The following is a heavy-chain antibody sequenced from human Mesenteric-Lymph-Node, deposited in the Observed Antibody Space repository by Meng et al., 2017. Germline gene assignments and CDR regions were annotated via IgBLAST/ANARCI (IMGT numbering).Heavy chain of an antibody. D-gene: IGHD2/OR15-2a*01. CDR1: GFTFTDHY. V-gene: IGHV3-72*01. Sequence: EVQLVESGGGLVQPGGSLRLSCAASGFTFTDHYMDWVRQAPGKGLEWVGRITNTPNRYPTNYAASVKGRFTISRDDSKNPLYLEMNSLKIEDTAVYYCARDTSTSLDYWGQGALVTVSS. CDR3: ARDTSTSLDY. CDR2: ITNTPNRYPT. J-gene: IGHJ4*02.